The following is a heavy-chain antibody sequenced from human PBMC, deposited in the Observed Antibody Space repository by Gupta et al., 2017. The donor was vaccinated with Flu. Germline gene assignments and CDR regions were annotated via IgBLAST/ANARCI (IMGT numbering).Heavy chain of an antibody. CDR2: TFDSGRS. V-gene: IGHV4-59*02. CDR1: DDLDRFFY. J-gene: IGHJ5*01. D-gene: IGHD1-26*01. Sequence: DDLDRFFYWSWLRQPPGQGLEWIGYTFDSGRSHYNASLRGRVAISEDTSKNQFFLNLTSVTPADTAVYYCARLRRHSGSYYWFDSWGQGTLVTVSS. CDR3: ARLRRHSGSYYWFDS.